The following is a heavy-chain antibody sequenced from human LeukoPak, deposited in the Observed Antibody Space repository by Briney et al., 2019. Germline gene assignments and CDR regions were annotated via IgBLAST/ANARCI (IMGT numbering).Heavy chain of an antibody. V-gene: IGHV3-66*01. CDR3: AKDSPNSRGYS. D-gene: IGHD6-25*01. CDR2: IYGGGST. Sequence: GGSLRLSCAASGCTVSNNYMSWVRQAPGRGLEWVSVIYGGGSTYYADSVKGRFTISRDNSKNTLYLQMNSLRAEDTAVYYWAKDSPNSRGYSWGQGTLVTVSS. CDR1: GCTVSNNY. J-gene: IGHJ5*02.